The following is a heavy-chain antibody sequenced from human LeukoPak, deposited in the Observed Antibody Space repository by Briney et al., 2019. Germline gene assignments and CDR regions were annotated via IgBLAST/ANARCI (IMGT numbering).Heavy chain of an antibody. Sequence: TGGSLRLSCAASGFTFTSYSMSWVRQAPGKGLEWVSVISGSGGSTYYVDSVRGRFTISRDNSKNTLYLQMNSLRAEDTAVYHCAKSTYDSSGYYYGNDAFDIWGQGTMVTVSS. CDR1: GFTFTSYS. CDR3: AKSTYDSSGYYYGNDAFDI. J-gene: IGHJ3*02. V-gene: IGHV3-23*01. CDR2: ISGSGGST. D-gene: IGHD3-22*01.